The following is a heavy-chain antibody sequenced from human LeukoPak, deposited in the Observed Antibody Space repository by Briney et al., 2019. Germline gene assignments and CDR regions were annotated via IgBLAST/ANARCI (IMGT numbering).Heavy chain of an antibody. CDR2: ISPTGSTT. D-gene: IGHD6-6*01. CDR1: GFSFSGHW. J-gene: IGHJ4*02. Sequence: GGSLRLSCTAAGFSFSGHWMHWARQLPGKGLVWVSRISPTGSTTSYADSVKGRFTVSRDNAKNALYLQVNNLRAEDTAVYYCARGPNSNWSGLDFWGQGTLLTVSS. V-gene: IGHV3-74*01. CDR3: ARGPNSNWSGLDF.